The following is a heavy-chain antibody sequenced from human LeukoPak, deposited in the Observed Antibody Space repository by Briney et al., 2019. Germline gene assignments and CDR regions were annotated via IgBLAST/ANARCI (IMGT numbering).Heavy chain of an antibody. V-gene: IGHV4-34*01. Sequence: GSLRLSCAASGFTFSSYWMSWVRQPPGKGLEWIGEINHSGSTNYNPSLKSRVTISVDTSKNQFSLKLSSVTAADTAVYYCARGLSGLHWGQGTLVTVSS. J-gene: IGHJ4*02. CDR3: ARGLSGLH. CDR2: INHSGST. D-gene: IGHD2/OR15-2a*01. CDR1: GFTFSSYW.